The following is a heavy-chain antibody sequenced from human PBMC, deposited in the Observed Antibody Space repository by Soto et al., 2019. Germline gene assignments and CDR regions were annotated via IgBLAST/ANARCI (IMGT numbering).Heavy chain of an antibody. CDR1: GYSFTSYD. J-gene: IGHJ3*01. CDR2: VNPNSGDT. V-gene: IGHV1-8*01. D-gene: IGHD2-21*02. Sequence: QVQLVQSGAEVKKPGASVKVSCKASGYSFTSYDMNWVRQAPGHGLEWMGWVNPNSGDTDYAQKFQDRITMTTDTSIRTAYMELSSLRSEDTAVYYCARVSFLAPVTGAEIFDFWGQGTMVTVSS. CDR3: ARVSFLAPVTGAEIFDF.